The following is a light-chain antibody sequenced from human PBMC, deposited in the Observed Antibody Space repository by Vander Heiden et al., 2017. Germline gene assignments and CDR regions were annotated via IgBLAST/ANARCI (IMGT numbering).Light chain of an antibody. CDR3: AAWDDSRNGHVV. J-gene: IGLJ2*01. CDR1: SSNIGKNA. CDR2: NNH. V-gene: IGLV1-44*01. Sequence: QSVLTQPPSSSGTPGETVTISCSGSSSNIGKNAVPWYQQLPGTAPKLLIFNNHQWRSGVPDRFSCTTSATSAAVAITGLRSEEEATDYCAAWDDSRNGHVVFGGGTKLTVL.